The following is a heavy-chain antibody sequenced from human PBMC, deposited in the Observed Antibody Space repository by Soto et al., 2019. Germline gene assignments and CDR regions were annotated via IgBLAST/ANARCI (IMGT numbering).Heavy chain of an antibody. J-gene: IGHJ6*02. Sequence: QVQLVQSGAEVKKPGASVKVSCKASGYTFTSYAMHWVRQAPGQRLEWMGWITAGNGNTKYSQKFQGRVTITRDTPAITAYMELSSLKSEDTAVYYCARDIVLMVYAIPFYYYYGMDVWGQGTTVTVSS. CDR2: ITAGNGNT. D-gene: IGHD2-8*01. CDR1: GYTFTSYA. V-gene: IGHV1-3*01. CDR3: ARDIVLMVYAIPFYYYYGMDV.